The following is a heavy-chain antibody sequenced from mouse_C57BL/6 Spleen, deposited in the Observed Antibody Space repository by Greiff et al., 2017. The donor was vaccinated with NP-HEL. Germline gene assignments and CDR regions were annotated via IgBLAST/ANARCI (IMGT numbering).Heavy chain of an antibody. Sequence: DVKLQESGPGLVKPSQSLSLTCSVTGYSITSGYYWNWIRQFPGNKLEWMGYISYDGSNNYNPSLKNRISITRDTSKNQFFLKLNSVTTEDTATYYCAREGFTTVVANYYAMDYWGQGTSVTVSS. CDR2: ISYDGSN. CDR1: GYSITSGYY. D-gene: IGHD1-1*01. CDR3: AREGFTTVVANYYAMDY. J-gene: IGHJ4*01. V-gene: IGHV3-6*01.